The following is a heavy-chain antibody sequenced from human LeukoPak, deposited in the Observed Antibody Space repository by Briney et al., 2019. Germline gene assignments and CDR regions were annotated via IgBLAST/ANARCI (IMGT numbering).Heavy chain of an antibody. J-gene: IGHJ4*02. CDR2: IKQDGSEK. D-gene: IGHD6-13*01. Sequence: GGSLRLSCAASGFTFYSYWMSWVRQAPGKGLEWVANIKQDGSEKYYVDSVKGRFTISRDNAKNSLYLQMNSLRAEDTAVYYCARQQQLVLGYWGQGTLVTVSS. CDR3: ARQQQLVLGY. V-gene: IGHV3-7*01. CDR1: GFTFYSYW.